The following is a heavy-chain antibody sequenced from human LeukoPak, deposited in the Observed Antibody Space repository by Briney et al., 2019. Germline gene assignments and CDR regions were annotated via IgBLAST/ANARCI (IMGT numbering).Heavy chain of an antibody. Sequence: GGSLRLSCTASGFTFRDYYVTWVRQAPGKGLEWVSSISSNDVYIYYADSVQGRFTVSRDNARNSLYLQMNSLRVDDTAVYYCARSASGPLDYWGQGTLVTVSS. V-gene: IGHV3-21*06. CDR1: GFTFRDYY. CDR3: ARSASGPLDY. D-gene: IGHD2-8*02. CDR2: ISSNDVYI. J-gene: IGHJ4*02.